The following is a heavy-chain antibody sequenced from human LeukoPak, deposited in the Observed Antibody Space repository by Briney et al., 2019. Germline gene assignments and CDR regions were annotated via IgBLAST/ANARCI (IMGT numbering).Heavy chain of an antibody. Sequence: AASVKVSCKASGYSFTNYGVSWVRQAPGQGLEWMGWINTNTGNPTYAQGFTGRFVFSLDTSVSTAYLQISSLKAEDTAVYYCAREIPATMVRGVINDAFDIWGQGTMVTVSS. CDR1: GYSFTNYG. D-gene: IGHD3-10*01. CDR2: INTNTGNP. J-gene: IGHJ3*02. CDR3: AREIPATMVRGVINDAFDI. V-gene: IGHV7-4-1*02.